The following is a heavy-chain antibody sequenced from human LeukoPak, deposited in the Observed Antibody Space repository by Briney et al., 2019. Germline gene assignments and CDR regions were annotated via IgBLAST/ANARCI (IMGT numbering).Heavy chain of an antibody. J-gene: IGHJ6*02. CDR3: AKVSTIFAVGGMDV. CDR1: GFTFSNYA. V-gene: IGHV3-23*01. CDR2: ISGSGGST. Sequence: GGSLRLSCAASGFTFSNYAMSWVRQAPGKGLEWVSAISGSGGSTYYADSVKGRFTISRDNSKNTLYLQMDSLRAEDTAVYYCAKVSTIFAVGGMDVWGQGTTVTVSS. D-gene: IGHD3-9*01.